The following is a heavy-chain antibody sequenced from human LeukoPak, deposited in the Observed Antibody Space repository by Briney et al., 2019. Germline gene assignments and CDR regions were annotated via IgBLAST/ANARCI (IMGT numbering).Heavy chain of an antibody. Sequence: GGSLRISCAASGFTFSSYAMSWVRQAPGKGLEWVSGISGSGGSTYYADSVKGRFTISRDNSKNTLYLQMNSLRAEDTAVYYCAKPLITMVRGVNKNRYGMDVWGQGTTVTVSS. CDR2: ISGSGGST. D-gene: IGHD3-10*01. CDR1: GFTFSSYA. J-gene: IGHJ6*02. CDR3: AKPLITMVRGVNKNRYGMDV. V-gene: IGHV3-23*01.